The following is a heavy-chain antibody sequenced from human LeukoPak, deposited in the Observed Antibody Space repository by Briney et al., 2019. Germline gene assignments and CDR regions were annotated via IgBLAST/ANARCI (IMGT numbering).Heavy chain of an antibody. CDR2: IYTSGST. V-gene: IGHV4-4*07. Sequence: SETLSLTCTVSGGSISSYYWSWIRQPAGKGLEWIGRIYTSGSTNYNPSLKSRVTMSVGTSKNQFSLKLSSVTAADTAVYYCARDNSELLYYYYYMDVWGKGTTVTVSS. D-gene: IGHD1-14*01. CDR3: ARDNSELLYYYYYMDV. J-gene: IGHJ6*03. CDR1: GGSISSYY.